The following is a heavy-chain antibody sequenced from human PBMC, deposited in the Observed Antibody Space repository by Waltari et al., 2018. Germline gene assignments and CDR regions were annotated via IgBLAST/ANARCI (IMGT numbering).Heavy chain of an antibody. J-gene: IGHJ4*02. CDR1: GYSISSGYY. V-gene: IGHV4-38-2*02. CDR3: ARDAYYYDSSGYYSDY. CDR2: IYHSGST. D-gene: IGHD3-22*01. Sequence: QVQLQESGPGLVKPSETLSLTCAVSGYSISSGYYWGWIRQPPGKGLEWIGGIYHSGSTYYNPSLKSRVTISVDTSKNQFSLKLSSVTAADTAVYYCARDAYYYDSSGYYSDYWGQGTLVTVSS.